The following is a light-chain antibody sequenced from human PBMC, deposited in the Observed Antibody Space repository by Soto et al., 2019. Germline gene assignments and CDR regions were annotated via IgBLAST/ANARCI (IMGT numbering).Light chain of an antibody. CDR3: TSYAGTYSFFYA. Sequence: QSVLTQPPSASGSPGQSVTISCTGTSSDVGAYNYVSWYQQLPGKAPKLIIYEVSKRPSGVPDRFSGSKSGNTASLTVSGLQAEDEADYYCTSYAGTYSFFYAFGTVTKVTVL. J-gene: IGLJ1*01. V-gene: IGLV2-8*01. CDR2: EVS. CDR1: SSDVGAYNY.